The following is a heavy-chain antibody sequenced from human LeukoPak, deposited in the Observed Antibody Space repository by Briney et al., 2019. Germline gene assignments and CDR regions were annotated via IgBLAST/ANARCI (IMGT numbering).Heavy chain of an antibody. V-gene: IGHV4-61*02. CDR2: IYTSGST. J-gene: IGHJ4*02. D-gene: IGHD1-26*01. CDR1: GGSISSGSYY. CDR3: ARSLGATTLSWFDY. Sequence: SQTLSLTCTVSGGSISSGSYYWSWIRQPAGKGLEWIGRIYTSGSTNYNPSLKSRVTISVDTSKNQFSLKLSSVTAADTAVYYCARSLGATTLSWFDYWGQGTLVTVSS.